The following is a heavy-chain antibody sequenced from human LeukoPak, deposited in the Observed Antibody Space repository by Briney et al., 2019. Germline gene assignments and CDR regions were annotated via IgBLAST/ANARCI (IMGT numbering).Heavy chain of an antibody. D-gene: IGHD3-22*01. V-gene: IGHV5-51*01. J-gene: IGHJ4*02. CDR3: ARRGDSSGYYDY. CDR1: GYRFTTYW. Sequence: GESLKISCKGSGYRFTTYWIGWVRQMPGKGLEWMGIMYPGDFDIRYSPSFQGQVSISADKSISTAYLQWSSLKDSDTAMYYCARRGDSSGYYDYWCQGTLVTVSS. CDR2: MYPGDFDI.